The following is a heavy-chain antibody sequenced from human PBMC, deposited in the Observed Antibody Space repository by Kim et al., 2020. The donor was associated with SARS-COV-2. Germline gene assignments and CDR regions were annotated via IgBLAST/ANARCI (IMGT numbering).Heavy chain of an antibody. Sequence: SETLSLTCTVSGGSVSSGSYYWSWIRQPPGKGLEWIGYIYYSGSTNYNPSLKSRVTISVDTSKNQFSLKLSSVTAADTAVYYCARVPGYSSGYLFDYWG. CDR2: IYYSGST. V-gene: IGHV4-61*01. D-gene: IGHD3-22*01. CDR1: GGSVSSGSYY. J-gene: IGHJ4*01. CDR3: ARVPGYSSGYLFDY.